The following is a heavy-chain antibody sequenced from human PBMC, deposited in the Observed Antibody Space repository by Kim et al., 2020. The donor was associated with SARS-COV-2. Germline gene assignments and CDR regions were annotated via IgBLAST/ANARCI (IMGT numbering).Heavy chain of an antibody. D-gene: IGHD3-10*01. Sequence: SETLSLTCTVSGYSISSGYYWGWIRQPPGKGLEWIGSIYHSGSTYYNPSLKSRVTISVDTSKNQFSLKLSSVTAADTAVYYCAREVNPNWFDPWGQGTLVTVSS. CDR1: GYSISSGYY. CDR3: AREVNPNWFDP. V-gene: IGHV4-38-2*02. J-gene: IGHJ5*02. CDR2: IYHSGST.